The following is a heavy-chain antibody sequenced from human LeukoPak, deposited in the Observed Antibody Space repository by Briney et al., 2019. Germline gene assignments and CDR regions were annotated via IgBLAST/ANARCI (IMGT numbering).Heavy chain of an antibody. J-gene: IGHJ4*02. V-gene: IGHV1-69*05. CDR2: IIPIFGTA. CDR3: ARVYGDYFDY. CDR1: GYTFTGYY. Sequence: GASVKVSCKASGYTFTGYYMHWVRQAPGQGLEWMGGIIPIFGTANYAQKFQGRVTITTDESTSTAYMELSSLRSEDTAVYYCARVYGDYFDYWGQGTLVTVSS. D-gene: IGHD4-17*01.